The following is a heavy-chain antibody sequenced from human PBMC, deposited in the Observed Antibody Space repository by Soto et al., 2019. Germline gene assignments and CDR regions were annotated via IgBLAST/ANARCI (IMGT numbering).Heavy chain of an antibody. V-gene: IGHV4-61*01. CDR3: ARGQAFWTGYYRMPYYFDY. D-gene: IGHD3-3*01. CDR2: LYYSGST. J-gene: IGHJ4*02. Sequence: SETLSLTCTVSGGSVSSGSYYWSWIRQPPGKGLEYIGYLYYSGSTNYNPSLKSRVTISVDTPKSQFSLKLTSVTAADTAIYYCARGQAFWTGYYRMPYYFDYWGQGTLVTVSS. CDR1: GGSVSSGSYY.